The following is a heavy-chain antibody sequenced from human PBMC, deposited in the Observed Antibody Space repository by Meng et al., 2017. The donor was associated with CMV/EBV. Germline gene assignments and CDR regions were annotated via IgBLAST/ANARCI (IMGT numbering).Heavy chain of an antibody. V-gene: IGHV4-4*07. Sequence: QVQLQEEGPGVVKLSATLPLTCTVSGGYIRSYHGSSIRQPAGKGLEGIWLIYTSESTNYNPSLKRRVTMSVDTSKNQFYLKLSSVTAADTDVYYCERGSYCRYVIDYWGQGTLVTVSS. CDR2: IYTSEST. J-gene: IGHJ4*02. CDR3: ERGSYCRYVIDY. D-gene: IGHD2-21*01. CDR1: GGYIRSYH.